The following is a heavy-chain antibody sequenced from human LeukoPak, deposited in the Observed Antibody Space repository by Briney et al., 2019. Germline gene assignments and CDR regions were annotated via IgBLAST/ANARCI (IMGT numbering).Heavy chain of an antibody. Sequence: SETLSLTCTVSGGSISSSSYYWGWIRQPPGKGLEWIGSIYYSGSTYYNPSLKSRVTISVDTSKNQFSLKLSSVTAADTAVYYCARGDWSGYYTLDYWGQGTLVTVSS. CDR3: ARGDWSGYYTLDY. V-gene: IGHV4-39*07. CDR2: IYYSGST. D-gene: IGHD3-3*01. CDR1: GGSISSSSYY. J-gene: IGHJ4*02.